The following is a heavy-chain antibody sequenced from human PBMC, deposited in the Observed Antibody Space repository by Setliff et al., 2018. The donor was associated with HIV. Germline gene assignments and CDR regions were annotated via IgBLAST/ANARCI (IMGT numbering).Heavy chain of an antibody. J-gene: IGHJ4*02. V-gene: IGHV1-69*13. CDR2: IIPIFDTT. CDR1: GDTFSYYS. CDR3: ARDHRDCGNCVCYYLDS. D-gene: IGHD2-8*01. Sequence: SVKVSCKASGDTFSYYSFSWVRQAPGQGLEWMGRIIPIFDTTNYRQKFHGRVTITADESTGTAYMELSSLRSEDTAMYYCARDHRDCGNCVCYYLDSWGQGTLVTVSS.